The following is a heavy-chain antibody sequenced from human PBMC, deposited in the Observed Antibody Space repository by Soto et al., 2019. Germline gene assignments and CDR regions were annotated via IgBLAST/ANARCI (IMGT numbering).Heavy chain of an antibody. J-gene: IGHJ4*02. Sequence: QVTLKESGPVLVKTTETLTLTCTVSGFSLSNARMGVSWIRQPPGKALEWLAHIFSNDEKSYSTSLKSRLTISKDTSKSQVVLTMTNMHPVDKATYYGARIRQYSYGYAYYFDYWGQATLVTVSS. V-gene: IGHV2-26*01. CDR1: GFSLSNARMG. D-gene: IGHD5-18*01. CDR2: IFSNDEK. CDR3: ARIRQYSYGYAYYFDY.